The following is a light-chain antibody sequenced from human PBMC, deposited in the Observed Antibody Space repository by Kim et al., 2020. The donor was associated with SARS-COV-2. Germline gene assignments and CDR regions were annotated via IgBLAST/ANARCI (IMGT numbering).Light chain of an antibody. CDR3: QQYGSSPT. J-gene: IGKJ1*01. Sequence: EIVLTQSPGTLSLSPGESATLSCKASQSIYSNSVAWYQQKPGQTTRLLIYDASSRATAIADRFSGSGSGTDFTLTISRLEPEDFAVYYCQQYGSSPTFGQGTKVDIK. CDR1: QSIYSNS. CDR2: DAS. V-gene: IGKV3-20*01.